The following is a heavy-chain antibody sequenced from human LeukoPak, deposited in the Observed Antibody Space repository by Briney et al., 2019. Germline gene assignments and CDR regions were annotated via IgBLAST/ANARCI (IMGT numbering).Heavy chain of an antibody. J-gene: IGHJ6*03. CDR2: IYYSGST. CDR1: GGSISSYY. CDR3: ASKGVDFWSGSHYYYMDV. D-gene: IGHD3-3*01. V-gene: IGHV4-59*01. Sequence: SETLSLTCTVSGGSISSYYWSWIRQPPGKGLEWIGYIYYSGSTNYNPSLKSRVTISVDTSKNQFSLKLSSVTAADTAVYYCASKGVDFWSGSHYYYMDVWGKGTTVTVSS.